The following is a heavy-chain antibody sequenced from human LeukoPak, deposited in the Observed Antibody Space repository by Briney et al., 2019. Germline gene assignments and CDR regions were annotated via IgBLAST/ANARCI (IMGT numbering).Heavy chain of an antibody. V-gene: IGHV4-59*01. D-gene: IGHD1-26*01. CDR2: VYYSGST. CDR1: GGSISSYY. Sequence: PSETLSLTCSVSGGSISSYYWSWTRQPPGKGLEWIGYVYYSGSTSYNPSLRGRVTISIDTPKNQFSLKLNSVTAADTAVYYCAGGSAGVGSINYWGQGSLVTVSS. CDR3: AGGSAGVGSINY. J-gene: IGHJ4*02.